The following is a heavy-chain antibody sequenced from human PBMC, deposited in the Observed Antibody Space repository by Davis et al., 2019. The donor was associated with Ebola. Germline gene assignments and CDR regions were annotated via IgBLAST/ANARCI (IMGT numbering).Heavy chain of an antibody. D-gene: IGHD3-3*01. CDR3: ARGSVRFLEWLSQNAFDI. CDR1: GFTFTTYV. Sequence: SLKISCAASGFTFTTYVIHWVRQAPGKGLEWVAVVSYDGSNKYYADSVKGRFTISRDNSKNTLYLQMNSLRTDDTAVYYCARGSVRFLEWLSQNAFDIWGQGTMVTVSS. CDR2: VSYDGSNK. J-gene: IGHJ3*02. V-gene: IGHV3-30-3*01.